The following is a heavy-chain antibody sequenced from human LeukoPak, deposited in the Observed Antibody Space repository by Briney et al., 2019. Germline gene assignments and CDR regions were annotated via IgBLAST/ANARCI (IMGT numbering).Heavy chain of an antibody. D-gene: IGHD3-3*01. CDR1: GGSFSGYY. Sequence: SETLSLTCAVYGGSFSGYYWSWIRQPPGKGLEWIGEINHSGSTNYNPSLKSRVTISVDTSKNQFSLKLSSVTAADTAAYYCARSPPLEWLLFDYYYYGMDVWGQGTTVTVSS. CDR2: INHSGST. J-gene: IGHJ6*02. CDR3: ARSPPLEWLLFDYYYYGMDV. V-gene: IGHV4-34*01.